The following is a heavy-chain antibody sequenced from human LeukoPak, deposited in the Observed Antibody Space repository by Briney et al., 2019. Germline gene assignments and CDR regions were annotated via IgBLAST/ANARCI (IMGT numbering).Heavy chain of an antibody. V-gene: IGHV1-69*05. Sequence: SVKVSCKASGGTFSSYAISWVRQAPGQGLEWMGGIIPIFGTANYAQKFQGRVTITTDESTSTAYMELSRLRSEDTAVYYCARSPSYCSSTSCYQNYYYYYYMDVWGKGTTVTVSS. CDR2: IIPIFGTA. CDR3: ARSPSYCSSTSCYQNYYYYYYMDV. J-gene: IGHJ6*03. CDR1: GGTFSSYA. D-gene: IGHD2-2*01.